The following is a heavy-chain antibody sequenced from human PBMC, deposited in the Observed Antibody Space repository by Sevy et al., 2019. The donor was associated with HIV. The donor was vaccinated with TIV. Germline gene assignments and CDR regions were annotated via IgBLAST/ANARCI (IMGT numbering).Heavy chain of an antibody. CDR3: ASRNAFDI. V-gene: IGHV4-59*08. J-gene: IGHJ3*02. CDR1: GGSINSDH. CDR2: VYYTGGT. Sequence: SETLSLTCTVSGGSINSDHWNWIRQPPGKGLEWIGYVYYTGGTNYNPSLKNRVTISVDRTKNQFSLKLTSVTAADAAGYYCASRNAFDIWGQGTMVTVSS.